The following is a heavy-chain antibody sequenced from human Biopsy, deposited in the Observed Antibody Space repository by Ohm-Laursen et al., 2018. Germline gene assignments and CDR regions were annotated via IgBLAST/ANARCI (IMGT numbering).Heavy chain of an antibody. D-gene: IGHD2-8*01. CDR2: ISASGNHI. V-gene: IGHV3-21*01. CDR1: GLDFCDYS. CDR3: AREGEAKYCKHGVCPSDF. J-gene: IGHJ4*02. Sequence: GSLRLSCAASGLDFCDYSMSWVRQAPGKGLVWVSSISASGNHIYYTDSVKGRFTVSRDNGKNSVYLQMNSLRVEDTAVYYCAREGEAKYCKHGVCPSDFWGQGTLVTVSS.